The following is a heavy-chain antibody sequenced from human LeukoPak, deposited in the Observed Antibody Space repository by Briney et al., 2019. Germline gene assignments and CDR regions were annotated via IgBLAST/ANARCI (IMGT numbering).Heavy chain of an antibody. D-gene: IGHD6-13*01. V-gene: IGHV1-69*13. Sequence: VASVKVSCKASGGTFSSYAISWVRQAPGQGLEWMGGIIPIFGTANYAQKFQGRVTITADESTSTAYMELSSLRSEDTAVYYCAGEIRIAGFDPWGQGTLVTVSS. CDR3: AGEIRIAGFDP. CDR2: IIPIFGTA. J-gene: IGHJ5*02. CDR1: GGTFSSYA.